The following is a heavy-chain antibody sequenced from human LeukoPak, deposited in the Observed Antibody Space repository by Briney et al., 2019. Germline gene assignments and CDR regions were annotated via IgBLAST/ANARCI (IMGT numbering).Heavy chain of an antibody. J-gene: IGHJ6*03. CDR2: IYTSGTT. D-gene: IGHD1-26*01. V-gene: IGHV4-61*02. Sequence: TLSLTCTVSGVSLSSGSYFWRWIRQPAGKGLEWIGRIYTSGTTHDNPSLNRRVTISGDTSKNQFSQNMSFVTDEDTAVYYCTRNQWGGWRNYYNMDVWGKGTTVTTSS. CDR1: GVSLSSGSYF. CDR3: TRNQWGGWRNYYNMDV.